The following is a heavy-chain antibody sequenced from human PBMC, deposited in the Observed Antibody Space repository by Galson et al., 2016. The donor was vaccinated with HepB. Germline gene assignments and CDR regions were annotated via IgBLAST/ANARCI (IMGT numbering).Heavy chain of an antibody. Sequence: SLRLSCAASVFTVSSNYMSWVRQAPGKGLEWVSVLYIDGRTYYADSVKGQFTISRDDSKNTLDLQMNSLRAEDTAVYYCATLSYSISYRYWFDPWGQGTLVTVSS. J-gene: IGHJ5*02. V-gene: IGHV3-53*01. CDR3: ATLSYSISYRYWFDP. D-gene: IGHD3-3*02. CDR1: VFTVSSNY. CDR2: LYIDGRT.